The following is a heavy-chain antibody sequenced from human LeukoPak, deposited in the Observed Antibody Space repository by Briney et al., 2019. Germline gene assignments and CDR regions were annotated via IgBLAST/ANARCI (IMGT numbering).Heavy chain of an antibody. Sequence: DPGGSLRLSCAASGFTFSSYAMSWVRQAPGKGLEWVSAISGSGGSTHYADSVKGRFTISRDNSKNTLYLQMNSLRAEDTAVYYCAKGTGIVGATSDAFDIWGQGTMVTVSS. CDR3: AKGTGIVGATSDAFDI. D-gene: IGHD1-26*01. J-gene: IGHJ3*02. V-gene: IGHV3-23*01. CDR2: ISGSGGST. CDR1: GFTFSSYA.